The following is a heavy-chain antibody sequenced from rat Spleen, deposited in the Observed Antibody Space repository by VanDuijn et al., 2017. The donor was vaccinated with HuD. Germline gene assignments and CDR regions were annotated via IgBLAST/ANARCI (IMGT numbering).Heavy chain of an antibody. V-gene: IGHV5-25*01. CDR1: GFTFSNDY. CDR2: ISTSGTNT. J-gene: IGHJ3*01. D-gene: IGHD1-2*01. Sequence: EVQLVESGGGLVQPGRSMKLSCAASGFTFSNDYMAWVRQAPTQGLEWVASISTSGTNTYYRDSVKGRFTISRDNAKSTLYLQMDSLRSEDTATYYCARHGAAAIPFAYWGQGTLVTVSS. CDR3: ARHGAAAIPFAY.